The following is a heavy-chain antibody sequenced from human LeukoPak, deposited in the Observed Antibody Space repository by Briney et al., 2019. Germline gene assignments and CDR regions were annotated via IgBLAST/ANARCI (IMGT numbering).Heavy chain of an antibody. D-gene: IGHD3-16*01. J-gene: IGHJ4*02. V-gene: IGHV1-2*02. CDR3: ARPVLRLSGAFEF. CDR2: ISPNTGGT. CDR1: GYTFTDYN. Sequence: ASARVSCKASGYTFTDYNIHWVRQAPGQGLEWMGWISPNTGGTKYAQEFQGRVTVTRDTSISTAYMELSRLRSDDTAMYYCARPVLRLSGAFEFWGQGTPVIVSS.